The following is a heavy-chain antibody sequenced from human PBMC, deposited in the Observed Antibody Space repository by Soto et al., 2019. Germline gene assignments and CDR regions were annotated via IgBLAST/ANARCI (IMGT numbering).Heavy chain of an antibody. D-gene: IGHD2-2*01. Sequence: ASVKVSSKASGYTFTSYAISWVRQAPGQGLEWMGWISAYNGNTNYAQKLQGRVTMTTDTSTSTAYMELRSLRSDDTAVYYCARDWVDIVPSAASYYYYYGMDSWGQGPTVTVS. J-gene: IGHJ6*02. CDR3: ARDWVDIVPSAASYYYYYGMDS. V-gene: IGHV1-18*01. CDR1: GYTFTSYA. CDR2: ISAYNGNT.